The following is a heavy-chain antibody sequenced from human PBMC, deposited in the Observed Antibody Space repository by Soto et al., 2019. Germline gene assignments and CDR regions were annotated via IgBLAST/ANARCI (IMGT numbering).Heavy chain of an antibody. CDR2: ISYDGINQ. CDR3: ARDDYSTTGRNSGFDD. D-gene: IGHD2-8*01. V-gene: IGHV3-30-3*01. Sequence: QVQLVESGGGVVQPGRSLRLSCAASGFTFRNYAMHWVRQAPQAPGKGLEWVAVISYDGINQFYADSVRGRFTISRDDSKNTLYLQMNSLRADDTAVYYCARDDYSTTGRNSGFDDWGQGTLVTVSS. CDR1: GFTFRNYA. J-gene: IGHJ4*02.